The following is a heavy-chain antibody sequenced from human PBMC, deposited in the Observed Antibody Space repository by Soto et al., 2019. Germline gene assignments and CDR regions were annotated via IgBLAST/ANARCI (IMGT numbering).Heavy chain of an antibody. CDR3: ASLQVPGNFDY. V-gene: IGHV4-39*01. CDR2: IYYSGDT. D-gene: IGHD6-13*01. CDR1: GGSIRSSNYY. Sequence: QLQLQESGPGLVKPSETLSLTCTVSGGSIRSSNYYWAWVRQPPGKGLEWIANIYYSGDTYFHPSLRNRLTVSVDTSKNQFSLKLSSLTAAETAMYYCASLQVPGNFDYWGQGTLVTVSS. J-gene: IGHJ4*02.